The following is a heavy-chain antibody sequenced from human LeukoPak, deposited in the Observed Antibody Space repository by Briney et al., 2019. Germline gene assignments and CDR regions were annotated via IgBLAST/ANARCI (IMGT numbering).Heavy chain of an antibody. V-gene: IGHV3-21*06. CDR2: ISSSGSYI. CDR1: GFAFSSYT. CDR3: ARVIPVAGYYYYGMDV. D-gene: IGHD6-19*01. J-gene: IGHJ6*02. Sequence: PGGSLRLSCAASGFAFSSYTMNWVRQAPGKGLEWVSSISSSGSYIYYADSLKGRFTISRDNAKNSLYLQMNSLRAGDTAVYHCARVIPVAGYYYYGMDVWGQGTTVTVSS.